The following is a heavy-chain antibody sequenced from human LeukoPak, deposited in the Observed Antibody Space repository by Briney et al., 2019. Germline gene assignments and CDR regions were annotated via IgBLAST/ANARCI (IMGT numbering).Heavy chain of an antibody. CDR1: GYTFSSYY. CDR2: INPSGGST. V-gene: IGHV1-46*01. D-gene: IGHD5-18*01. CDR3: ARDRGYNHLLDY. J-gene: IGHJ4*02. Sequence: GASVKVSCKASGYTFSSYYMHWVRQAPGQGLEWMGIINPSGGSTSYAQKFQGRVTMTRDTSTSTVYMELRSLRSEDTAVYYCARDRGYNHLLDYWGQGTLVTVSS.